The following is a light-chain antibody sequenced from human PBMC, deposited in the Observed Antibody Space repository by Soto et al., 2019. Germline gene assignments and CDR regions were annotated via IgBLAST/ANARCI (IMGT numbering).Light chain of an antibody. CDR3: TSYTSSITWV. Sequence: QSVLTQPASVSGSPGQSITISCTGTSSDVGGYNYVSWYQQHPGKAPKLMISEVNNRPSGVSNRFSGSKSGNTASLTISGLQAEEEADYYCTSYTSSITWVFGGGTKVTVL. CDR1: SSDVGGYNY. CDR2: EVN. V-gene: IGLV2-14*01. J-gene: IGLJ2*01.